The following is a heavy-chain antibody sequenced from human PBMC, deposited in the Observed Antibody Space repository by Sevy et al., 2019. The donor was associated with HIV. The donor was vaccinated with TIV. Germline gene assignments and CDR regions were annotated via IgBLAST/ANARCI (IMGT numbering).Heavy chain of an antibody. CDR1: GFTFTSSA. V-gene: IGHV1-58*01. D-gene: IGHD1-26*01. CDR2: IVVGSGNT. J-gene: IGHJ6*03. CDR3: AADERELLKSDYYYYYYMDV. Sequence: ASVKVSCKASGFTFTSSAVQWVRQARGQRLEWIGWIVVGSGNTNYAQKFQERVTITRDMSTNTAYMELSSLRSEDTAVYYCAADERELLKSDYYYYYYMDVWGKGTTVTVSS.